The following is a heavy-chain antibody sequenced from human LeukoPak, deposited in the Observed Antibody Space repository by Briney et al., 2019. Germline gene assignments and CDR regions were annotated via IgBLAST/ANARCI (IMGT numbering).Heavy chain of an antibody. V-gene: IGHV4-39*07. Sequence: SETLSLTCTVSGGSISSSSYYWGWIRQPPGKGLEWIGSIYYSGSTNYNPSLKSRVTISVDTSKNQFSLKLSSVTAADTAVYYCAYYDSSGYFDYWGQGTLVTVSS. CDR2: IYYSGST. D-gene: IGHD3-22*01. J-gene: IGHJ4*02. CDR3: AYYDSSGYFDY. CDR1: GGSISSSSYY.